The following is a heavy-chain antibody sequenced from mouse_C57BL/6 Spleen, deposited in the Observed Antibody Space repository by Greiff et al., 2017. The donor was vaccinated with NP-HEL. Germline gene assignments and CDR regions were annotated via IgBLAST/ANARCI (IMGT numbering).Heavy chain of an antibody. J-gene: IGHJ2*01. CDR1: GYSITSGSY. Sequence: VQLQQSGPGLVKPSQSLSLTCSVTGYSITSGSYWNWIRRFPGNKLEWMGYISYDGSNNYNPSLKNRISITRDTSKNQFFLKLNSVTTEDTATYYCAIEIYDYDFYFDYWGQGTTLTVSS. CDR3: AIEIYDYDFYFDY. V-gene: IGHV3-6*01. D-gene: IGHD2-4*01. CDR2: ISYDGSN.